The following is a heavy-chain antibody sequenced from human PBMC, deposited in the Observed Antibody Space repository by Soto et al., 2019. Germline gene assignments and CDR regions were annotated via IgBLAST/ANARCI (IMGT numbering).Heavy chain of an antibody. V-gene: IGHV4-61*01. D-gene: IGHD3-22*01. Sequence: PSETLSLTCTVSGGSVSSGSYYWSWIRQPPGKGLEWIGYIYYSGSTNYNPSLKSRVTISVDTSKNQFSLKLSSVTAADTAVYYCARDQELDYDSSGSPPCAFDIWGQGTMVTVSS. J-gene: IGHJ3*02. CDR2: IYYSGST. CDR1: GGSVSSGSYY. CDR3: ARDQELDYDSSGSPPCAFDI.